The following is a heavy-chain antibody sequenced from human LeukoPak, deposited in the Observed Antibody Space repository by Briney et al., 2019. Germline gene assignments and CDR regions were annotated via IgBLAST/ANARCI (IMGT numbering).Heavy chain of an antibody. Sequence: PSETLSLTCTVSGGSISSSSYYWGWIRQPPGKGLEWIGSIYYSGSTYYNPSLKSRVTISVDTSKNQFSLKLSSVTAADTAVYYCARQTNPYYYGSGSYYNSPHYFDYWGQGTLVTVSS. D-gene: IGHD3-10*01. V-gene: IGHV4-39*01. CDR3: ARQTNPYYYGSGSYYNSPHYFDY. J-gene: IGHJ4*02. CDR2: IYYSGST. CDR1: GGSISSSSYY.